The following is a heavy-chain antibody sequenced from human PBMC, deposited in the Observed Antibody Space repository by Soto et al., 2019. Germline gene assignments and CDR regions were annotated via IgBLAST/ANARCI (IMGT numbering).Heavy chain of an antibody. V-gene: IGHV3-53*01. CDR3: ARDRWDYGFDY. CDR2: IYSGDST. CDR1: GFTVSSNY. Sequence: PGGSLRLSCAASGFTVSSNYMSWVRQAPGKGLEWVSVIYSGDSTYYADSVKGRFTISRDNSKNTLYLQMNSLRAEDTAVYYCARDRWDYGFDYWGQGTLVTVSS. J-gene: IGHJ4*02. D-gene: IGHD4-17*01.